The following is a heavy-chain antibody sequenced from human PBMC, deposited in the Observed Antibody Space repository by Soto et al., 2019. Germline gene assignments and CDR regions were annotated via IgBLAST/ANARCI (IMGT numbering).Heavy chain of an antibody. D-gene: IGHD3-10*01. CDR3: AWSGNSAYAELFDC. CDR2: ISRDGSNK. J-gene: IGHJ4*01. V-gene: IGHV3-30*04. CDR1: GFTCGRYA. Sequence: GGYLRLCCAASGFTCGRYAIHWVRQAPGKGLEWVAVISRDGSNKYYVDSVKGRFTISRDNSKNTLYLQMNSLRDEDTAGYYCAWSGNSAYAELFDCRVQRTSVTVSS.